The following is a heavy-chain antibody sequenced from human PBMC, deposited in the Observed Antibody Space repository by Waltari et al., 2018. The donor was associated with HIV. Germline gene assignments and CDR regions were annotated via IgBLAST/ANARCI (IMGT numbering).Heavy chain of an antibody. CDR2: ISYDGRNK. D-gene: IGHD6-6*01. J-gene: IGHJ4*02. Sequence: QVPLLESGGGVVQPGRSLRLSWEVSGFTFSDYGFHWVRQAPGRGLEWVALISYDGRNKYYAESMKGRFTLSRDNAKNTLFLQMNSLRAEDTAVYYCAKEDFEYGSSSHLGYWGQGTLVTVSS. CDR3: AKEDFEYGSSSHLGY. V-gene: IGHV3-30*18. CDR1: GFTFSDYG.